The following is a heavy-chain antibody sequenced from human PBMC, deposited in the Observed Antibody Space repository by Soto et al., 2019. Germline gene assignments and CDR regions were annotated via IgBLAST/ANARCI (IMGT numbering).Heavy chain of an antibody. CDR1: GFTFDDYS. CDR3: AKVRLPYHIFDLDV. D-gene: IGHD4-17*01. J-gene: IGHJ6*02. CDR2: ISWDGGST. Sequence: PGGSLRLSCAASGFTFDDYSMHWVRQRPGKGLEWVSLISWDGGSTYYEDSVRGRFTISRDDSKNSLYLHMNGLKNEDTALYYCAKVRLPYHIFDLDVWGQGTTVTVSS. V-gene: IGHV3-43*01.